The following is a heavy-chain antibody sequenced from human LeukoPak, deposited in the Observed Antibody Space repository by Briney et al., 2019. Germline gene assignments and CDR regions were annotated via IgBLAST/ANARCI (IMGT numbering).Heavy chain of an antibody. CDR2: FYYSGST. Sequence: SETLSLTCNVSGGSISSSSYYWGWIRQPPGKGLEWIGSFYYSGSTYYNPSLKSRVTISVDTSKNQFSLKLSSVTAADTAVYYCARGGPAARKQEYNWFDPWGQGTLVTVSS. D-gene: IGHD3-16*01. V-gene: IGHV4-39*01. J-gene: IGHJ5*02. CDR1: GGSISSSSYY. CDR3: ARGGPAARKQEYNWFDP.